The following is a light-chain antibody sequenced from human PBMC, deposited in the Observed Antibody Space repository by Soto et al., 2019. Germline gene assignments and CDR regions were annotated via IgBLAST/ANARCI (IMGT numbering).Light chain of an antibody. J-gene: IGKJ1*01. V-gene: IGKV3-11*01. CDR1: QSISSY. Sequence: EIVLTQSPATLSLSPGEGATLSCRASQSISSYLAWYQQKPGQAPRLLIYDASNRATGIPARFSGSGSGTDFTLTISSLGSADFAVYYCQQRSNWPWTFGQGTKVEIK. CDR2: DAS. CDR3: QQRSNWPWT.